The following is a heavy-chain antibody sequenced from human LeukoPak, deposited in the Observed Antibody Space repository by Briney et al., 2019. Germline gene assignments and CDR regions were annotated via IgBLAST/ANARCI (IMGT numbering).Heavy chain of an antibody. J-gene: IGHJ4*02. CDR1: GGSISSSSYY. D-gene: IGHD3-22*01. CDR2: IYYSGST. Sequence: SETLSLTCTVSGGSISSSSYYWGWIRQPPGKGLEWIGSIYYSGSTYYNPSLKSRVTISVDTSKNQFSLKLSSVTAADTAVYYCAREGYYYDSSGYSHPFDYWGQGTLVTVSS. V-gene: IGHV4-39*07. CDR3: AREGYYYDSSGYSHPFDY.